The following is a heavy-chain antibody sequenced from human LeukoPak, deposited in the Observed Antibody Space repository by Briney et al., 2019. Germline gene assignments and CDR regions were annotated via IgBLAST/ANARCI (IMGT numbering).Heavy chain of an antibody. Sequence: GGSLRLSCAASGFTFSSYGVHWVRQAPGKGLEWVAVISYDGSNKYYADSVKGRFTISRDNSKNTLYLQMNSLRAEDTAVYYCAKVSAAGTEIDYWGQGTLVTVSS. CDR3: AKVSAAGTEIDY. D-gene: IGHD6-13*01. CDR2: ISYDGSNK. J-gene: IGHJ4*02. CDR1: GFTFSSYG. V-gene: IGHV3-30*18.